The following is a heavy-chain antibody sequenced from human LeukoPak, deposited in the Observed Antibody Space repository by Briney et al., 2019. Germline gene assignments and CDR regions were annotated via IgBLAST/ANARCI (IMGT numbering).Heavy chain of an antibody. Sequence: GGSLRLSCAASGFTVSSNYMNWVRQAPGKGLEWVSVIYSGGSTYYADSVKGRFTISRDNSKNTLYLQMNSLRAEDTAVYHCAREAVTRNYFDYWGQGTLVTVSS. J-gene: IGHJ4*02. CDR2: IYSGGST. CDR1: GFTVSSNY. CDR3: AREAVTRNYFDY. D-gene: IGHD4-17*01. V-gene: IGHV3-53*01.